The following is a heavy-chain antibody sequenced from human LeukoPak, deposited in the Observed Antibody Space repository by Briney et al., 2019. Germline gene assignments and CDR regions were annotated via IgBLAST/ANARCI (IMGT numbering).Heavy chain of an antibody. V-gene: IGHV3-21*01. CDR2: ISSSSSYI. D-gene: IGHD3-3*01. J-gene: IGHJ5*02. CDR1: GFTFSSYS. Sequence: GGSLRLSCAASGFTFSSYSMNWVRQAPGKGLEWVSSISSSSSYIYYADSVKGRFTISRDNAKNSLYLQMNSLRAEDTAVYYCARDGGYDFWSGPDPPNNWFDPWGQGTLVTVSS. CDR3: ARDGGYDFWSGPDPPNNWFDP.